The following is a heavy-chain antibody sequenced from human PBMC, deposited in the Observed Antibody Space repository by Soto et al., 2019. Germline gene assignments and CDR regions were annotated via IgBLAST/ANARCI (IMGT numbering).Heavy chain of an antibody. CDR2: IDPSDSYT. V-gene: IGHV5-10-1*01. D-gene: IGHD3-22*01. CDR1: GYSFTSYW. Sequence: RGESLKISCKGSGYSFTSYWISWVRQMPGKGLEWMGRIDPSDSYTNYSPSFQGHVTISADKPISTAYLQWSSLKASDTAMYYCARGTFPGVVTLPYYYGMDVWGQGTTVTVSS. CDR3: ARGTFPGVVTLPYYYGMDV. J-gene: IGHJ6*02.